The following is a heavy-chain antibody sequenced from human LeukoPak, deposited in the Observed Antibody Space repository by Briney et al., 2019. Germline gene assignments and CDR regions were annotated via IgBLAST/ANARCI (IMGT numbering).Heavy chain of an antibody. D-gene: IGHD3-3*01. Sequence: KPSETLSLTCTVSGGSISSSSYYWGWIRQPPGKGLEWIGSIYYSGSTYYNPSFKSRVTISVDTSKNQFSLKLSSVTAADTAVYYCARHGTLEWLLYWLGREENWFDPWGQGTLVTVSS. J-gene: IGHJ5*02. CDR2: IYYSGST. V-gene: IGHV4-39*01. CDR3: ARHGTLEWLLYWLGREENWFDP. CDR1: GGSISSSSYY.